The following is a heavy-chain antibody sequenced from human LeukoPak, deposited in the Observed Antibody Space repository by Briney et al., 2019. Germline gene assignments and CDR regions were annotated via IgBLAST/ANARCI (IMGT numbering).Heavy chain of an antibody. J-gene: IGHJ4*02. CDR1: GFTFTVTY. CDR3: TRDPRRLDY. Sequence: PGRCLRLSCAVSGFTFTVTYMTWIRQAPGKGLESVSYISPIGTDISYAESVKGRFTISRDNAKNSLYLQMHRLRAEDTAASYCTRDPRRLDYWGQGTLVTVSS. CDR2: ISPIGTDI. V-gene: IGHV3-11*01.